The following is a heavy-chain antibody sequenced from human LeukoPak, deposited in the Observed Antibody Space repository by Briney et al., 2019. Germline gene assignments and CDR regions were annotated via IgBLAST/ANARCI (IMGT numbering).Heavy chain of an antibody. CDR2: ISWNSGSI. D-gene: IGHD6-19*01. Sequence: GGSLRLSCAASGFTFSSYSMNWVRQAPGKGLEWVSGISWNSGSIGYADSVKGRFTISRDNAKNSLYLQMNSLRAEDTALYYCAKDRGQWLVDWYFDLWGRGTLVTVSS. CDR3: AKDRGQWLVDWYFDL. J-gene: IGHJ2*01. CDR1: GFTFSSYS. V-gene: IGHV3-9*01.